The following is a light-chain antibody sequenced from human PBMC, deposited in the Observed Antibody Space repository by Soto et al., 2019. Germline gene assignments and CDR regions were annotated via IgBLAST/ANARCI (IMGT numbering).Light chain of an antibody. Sequence: QSALTQPASVSGSPGQSITISCTGTSSDVGAYNYVSWYQQHPGKAPKLMISEVSKRPSGVSNRFSGSKSGNTASLTITGLQDEDEAHYYCSSFTSGVVFGGGTKLTVL. CDR2: EVS. CDR3: SSFTSGVV. V-gene: IGLV2-14*01. CDR1: SSDVGAYNY. J-gene: IGLJ2*01.